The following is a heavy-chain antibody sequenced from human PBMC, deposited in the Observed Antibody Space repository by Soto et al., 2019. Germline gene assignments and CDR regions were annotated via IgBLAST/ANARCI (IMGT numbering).Heavy chain of an antibody. D-gene: IGHD6-13*01. Sequence: SETLSLTCTVSGGSISSGGYYWSWIRQHPGKGLEWIGYIYYSGSTYYNPSLKSRVTISVDTSKNQFSLKLSSVTAADTAVYYCARVPSIAAAGGFANFDYWGQGTLVTVSS. CDR1: GGSISSGGYY. V-gene: IGHV4-31*03. CDR3: ARVPSIAAAGGFANFDY. J-gene: IGHJ4*02. CDR2: IYYSGST.